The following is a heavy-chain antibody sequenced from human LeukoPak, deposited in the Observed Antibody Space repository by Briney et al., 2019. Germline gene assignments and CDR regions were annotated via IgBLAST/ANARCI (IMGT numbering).Heavy chain of an antibody. V-gene: IGHV4-4*02. Sequence: SETLSLTCAVSGGSLSSSNWWSWVRQPPGKGLEWIGEIYHSGSTNYNPSLKSRVTISVETSKNQFSLKLKSVTAADTAVYYCARGGYYGSGNDFRFDPWGQGTLVTVSS. J-gene: IGHJ5*02. D-gene: IGHD3-10*01. CDR1: GGSLSSSNW. CDR2: IYHSGST. CDR3: ARGGYYGSGNDFRFDP.